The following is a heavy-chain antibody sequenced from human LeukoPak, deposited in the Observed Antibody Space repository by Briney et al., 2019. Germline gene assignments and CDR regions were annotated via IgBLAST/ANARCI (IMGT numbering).Heavy chain of an antibody. V-gene: IGHV3-48*01. J-gene: IGHJ3*02. Sequence: PGGSLRLSCAASGFTFSSYSMNLVRQAPGKGLEWVSYISSSSSTIYYADSVKGRFTISRDNAKNSLYLQMNSLRAEDTAVYYCARSMTTVSDDAFDIWGQGTMVTVSS. CDR1: GFTFSSYS. D-gene: IGHD4-17*01. CDR3: ARSMTTVSDDAFDI. CDR2: ISSSSSTI.